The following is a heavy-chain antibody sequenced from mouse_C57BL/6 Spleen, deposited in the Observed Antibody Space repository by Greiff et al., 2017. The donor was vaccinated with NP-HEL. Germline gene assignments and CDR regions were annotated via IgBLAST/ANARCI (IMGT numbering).Heavy chain of an antibody. CDR1: GYTFTSYW. J-gene: IGHJ2*01. V-gene: IGHV1-55*01. CDR3: ASGLRGDYYFEY. Sequence: VQLQQPGAELVKPGASVKMSCKASGYTFTSYWITWVKQRPGQGLEWIGDIYPGSGSTNYNEKFKSKATLTVEKSSSTAYIQLSSLTSEDSAVYYCASGLRGDYYFEYWGQGTTRTVSS. D-gene: IGHD1-1*01. CDR2: IYPGSGST.